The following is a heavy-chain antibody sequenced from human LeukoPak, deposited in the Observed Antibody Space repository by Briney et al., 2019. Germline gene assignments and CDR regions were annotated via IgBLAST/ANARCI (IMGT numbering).Heavy chain of an antibody. CDR2: INHSGST. V-gene: IGHV4-34*01. J-gene: IGHJ4*02. Sequence: SETLSLTCAVYGGSFSGYYWSWIRQPPGKGLEWIGEINHSGSTNYNPSLKSRVTISVDTSKNQFSLKLSSVTAADTAVYYCARRTSLDYWGQGTLVTVSS. CDR1: GGSFSGYY. CDR3: ARRTSLDY.